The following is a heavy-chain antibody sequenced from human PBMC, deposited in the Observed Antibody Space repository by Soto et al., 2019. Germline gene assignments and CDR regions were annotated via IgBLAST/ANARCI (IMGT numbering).Heavy chain of an antibody. CDR2: INPGSGYT. CDR1: GYTLPNYS. D-gene: IGHD2-8*01. Sequence: QVQFVQSGAEVKKPGASVRLSCKPSGYTLPNYSIQWVRQAAGQGLQWLGWINPGSGYTEYSQRFQGRVTLSRDKSAIAFYMDLTSLTSEDTAVYFCMRDLNGGNPFDYWGQGTLVTVSS. CDR3: MRDLNGGNPFDY. J-gene: IGHJ4*02. V-gene: IGHV1-3*01.